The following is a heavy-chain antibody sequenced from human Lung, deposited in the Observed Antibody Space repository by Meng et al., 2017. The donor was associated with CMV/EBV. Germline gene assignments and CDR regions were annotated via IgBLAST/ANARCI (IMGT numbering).Heavy chain of an antibody. J-gene: IGHJ4*02. CDR2: ISYDGDNK. CDR1: GFTVGSFA. V-gene: IGHV3-30-3*01. D-gene: IGHD1-7*01. Sequence: GESLKISCAASGFTVGSFAVDWVRQAPGEGLEWVASISYDGDNKHYADSVKGRFTISRDNSKNTLYLQMRSLRVEDTAVYYCARESNYNVLDYWGQGSLVTVSS. CDR3: ARESNYNVLDY.